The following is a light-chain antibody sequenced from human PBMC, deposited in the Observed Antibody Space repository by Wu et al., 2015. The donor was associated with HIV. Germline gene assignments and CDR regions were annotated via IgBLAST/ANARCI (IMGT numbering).Light chain of an antibody. CDR2: DAS. Sequence: DIQMTQSPSSLSASVGDRVTISCQASQDISNYLNWYQQKVGKAPKLLIYDASNLEAGVPSGLSGSGSGTNFTFTIRSLQPEDIATYYCQQYKNLPITFAEGPRWRSN. V-gene: IGKV1-33*01. CDR3: QQYKNLPIT. J-gene: IGKJ4*01. CDR1: QDISNY.